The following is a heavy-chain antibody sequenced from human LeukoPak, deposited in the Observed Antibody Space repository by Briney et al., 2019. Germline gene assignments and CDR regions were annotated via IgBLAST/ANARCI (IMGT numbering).Heavy chain of an antibody. V-gene: IGHV1-18*01. J-gene: IGHJ6*03. Sequence: ASVKVSCKASGYTFTSYGISWVRQAPGQGLEWMGWISAYNGNTNYAQKLQGRVTMTTDTSTSTAYMELRSLRSDDTAVYYCARAPPSIRYYYYMDVWGKGTTVTVSS. CDR3: ARAPPSIRYYYYMDV. CDR1: GYTFTSYG. CDR2: ISAYNGNT.